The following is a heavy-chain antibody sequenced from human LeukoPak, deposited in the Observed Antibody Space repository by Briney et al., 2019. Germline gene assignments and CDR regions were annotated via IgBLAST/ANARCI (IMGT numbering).Heavy chain of an antibody. J-gene: IGHJ4*02. Sequence: SETLSLTCVVYGGSFSGYYWSWIRQPPGKGREWIGEINHSGSTNYNPSLKSRVTISVDTSKNQFSLKLSPVTAADTAVYYCARAEIKLYNQRRYYFDYWGQGTLVTVSS. D-gene: IGHD3-16*02. CDR2: INHSGST. CDR3: ARAEIKLYNQRRYYFDY. V-gene: IGHV4-34*01. CDR1: GGSFSGYY.